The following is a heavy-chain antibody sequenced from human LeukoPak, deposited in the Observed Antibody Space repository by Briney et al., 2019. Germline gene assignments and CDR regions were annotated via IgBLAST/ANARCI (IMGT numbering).Heavy chain of an antibody. J-gene: IGHJ6*04. D-gene: IGHD6-13*01. CDR2: INHSGST. Sequence: SETLSLTCAVYGGSFSGYYWSWIRQPPGKGLEWIGEINHSGSTNYNPSLKSRVTISVDTSKNQFSLKLSSVTAADTAVYYCARGGGFMVAAGRSIYYYGMDVWGKGTTVTVSS. CDR1: GGSFSGYY. V-gene: IGHV4-34*01. CDR3: ARGGGFMVAAGRSIYYYGMDV.